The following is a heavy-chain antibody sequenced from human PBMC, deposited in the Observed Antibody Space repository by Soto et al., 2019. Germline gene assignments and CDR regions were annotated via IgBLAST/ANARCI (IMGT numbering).Heavy chain of an antibody. CDR3: ARGHRVVAATATHFDI. CDR1: GGSFSGYC. CDR2: INHSGST. D-gene: IGHD2-15*01. V-gene: IGHV4-34*01. J-gene: IGHJ2*01. Sequence: PSETLSLTCAVYGGSFSGYCWSWIRQPPGKGLEWIGEINHSGSTNYNPSLKSRVTISVDTSKNQFSLKLSSVTAADTAVYYCARGHRVVAATATHFDIWGRGTLVTVSS.